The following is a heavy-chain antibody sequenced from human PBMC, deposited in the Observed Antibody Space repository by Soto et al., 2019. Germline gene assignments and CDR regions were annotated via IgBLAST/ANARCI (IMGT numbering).Heavy chain of an antibody. CDR2: ISGSGGST. J-gene: IGHJ4*02. CDR1: GFTFSSYA. CDR3: AKGPDIVVVVAAPGIFDY. D-gene: IGHD2-15*01. V-gene: IGHV3-23*01. Sequence: EVQLLESGGGLVQPGGSLRLSCAASGFTFSSYAMSWVRQAPGKGLEWVSAISGSGGSTYYADSVKGRFTISRDNSKNPLYLQMNSLRAEDTAVYYCAKGPDIVVVVAAPGIFDYWGQGTLVTVSS.